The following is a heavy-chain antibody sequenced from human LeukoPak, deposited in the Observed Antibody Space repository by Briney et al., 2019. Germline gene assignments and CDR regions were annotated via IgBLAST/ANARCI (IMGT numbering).Heavy chain of an antibody. CDR3: ARARYSRSPFDP. Sequence: PGGSLRLSCAASGFIFSSYSMNGVRQAPGKGLEWVSFISSSSSYIYYADSVKGRFTISRDNDKNSLYLQMNSLRAEDTAVYYCARARYSRSPFDPWGQGTLVTVS. CDR1: GFIFSSYS. D-gene: IGHD5-18*01. V-gene: IGHV3-21*01. J-gene: IGHJ5*02. CDR2: ISSSSSYI.